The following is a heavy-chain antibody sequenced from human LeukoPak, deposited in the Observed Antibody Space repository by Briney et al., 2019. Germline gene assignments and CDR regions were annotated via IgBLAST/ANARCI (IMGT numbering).Heavy chain of an antibody. J-gene: IGHJ5*02. V-gene: IGHV1-69*13. CDR2: IIPIFGRA. D-gene: IGHD2-2*01. CDR1: GYTFTSYG. Sequence: ASVKVSCRASGYTFTSYGISWVRQAPGQGLEWMGVIIPIFGRANYAQKFQGRVTITADESTSTAYMELSSLRSEDTAVYYCAGYTLPSYKYCSSTSCYALSDNWFGPRGQGTLVTVSS. CDR3: AGYTLPSYKYCSSTSCYALSDNWFGP.